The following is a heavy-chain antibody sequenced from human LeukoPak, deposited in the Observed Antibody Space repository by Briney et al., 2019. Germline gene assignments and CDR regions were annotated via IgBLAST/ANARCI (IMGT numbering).Heavy chain of an antibody. CDR2: IYTSGST. J-gene: IGHJ5*02. CDR1: GGSISSYY. CDR3: AREIVVAGTEGWFDP. V-gene: IGHV4-4*07. Sequence: NSSETLSLTCTVSGGSISSYYWSWIRQPAGKGLEWIGRIYTSGSTNYNPSLKSRVTMSVDTSKNQFSLKLSSVTAADTAVYYCAREIVVAGTEGWFDPWGQGTLVTVSS. D-gene: IGHD6-19*01.